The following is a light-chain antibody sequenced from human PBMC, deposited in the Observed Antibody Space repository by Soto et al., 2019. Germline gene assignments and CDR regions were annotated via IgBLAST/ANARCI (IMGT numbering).Light chain of an antibody. CDR1: SGGSASNS. J-gene: IGLJ2*01. CDR3: QSYDSNTVV. Sequence: NFMLTQPHSVSESPGKTVIISCTRSSGGSASNSVQWYQQRPGSAPTTVIYEDNQRPSGVPDRFSGSTDGSSNSASLTISGLQTEDEADYYCQSYDSNTVVFGGGTQLT. CDR2: EDN. V-gene: IGLV6-57*04.